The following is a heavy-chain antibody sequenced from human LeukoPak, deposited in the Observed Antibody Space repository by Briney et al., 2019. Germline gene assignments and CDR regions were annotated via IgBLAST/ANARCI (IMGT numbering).Heavy chain of an antibody. CDR3: ATLPSRTIWFGELPPLDYGMDV. D-gene: IGHD3-10*01. J-gene: IGHJ6*02. CDR1: GYTFTSYG. CDR2: FDPEDGET. V-gene: IGHV1-24*01. Sequence: GASVKVSCKASGYTFTSYGIIWVRQAPGKGLEWMGGFDPEDGETIYAQKFQGRVTMTEDTSTDTAYMELSSLRSEDTAVYYCATLPSRTIWFGELPPLDYGMDVWGQGTTVTVSS.